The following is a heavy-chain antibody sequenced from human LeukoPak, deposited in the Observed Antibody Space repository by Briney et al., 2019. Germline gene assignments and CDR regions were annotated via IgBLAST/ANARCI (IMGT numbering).Heavy chain of an antibody. J-gene: IGHJ4*02. V-gene: IGHV1-18*01. CDR2: ISAYNGNT. CDR1: GYTFTSYD. CDR3: ARDPSATEGYCSGGSCSNFDY. D-gene: IGHD2-15*01. Sequence: RWASVKVSCKASGYTFTSYDINWVRQATGQGLEWMGWISAYNGNTNYAQKLQGRVTMTTDTSTSTAYMELRSLRSDDTAVYYCARDPSATEGYCSGGSCSNFDYWGQGTLVTVSS.